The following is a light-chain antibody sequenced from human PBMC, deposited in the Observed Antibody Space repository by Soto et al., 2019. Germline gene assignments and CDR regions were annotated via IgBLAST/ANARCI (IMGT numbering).Light chain of an antibody. J-gene: IGKJ5*01. CDR1: QSVLYSSKNKNY. V-gene: IGKV4-1*01. CDR2: WAS. Sequence: DIVMTQSPDSLAVSLGERATINCKSSQSVLYSSKNKNYLAWFQQKPGQATKLLIYWASTRESGVPDRFSGSGSGTDFTLTISSLQAEDVAVYYCQQYYSTPITFGQGTRLEIK. CDR3: QQYYSTPIT.